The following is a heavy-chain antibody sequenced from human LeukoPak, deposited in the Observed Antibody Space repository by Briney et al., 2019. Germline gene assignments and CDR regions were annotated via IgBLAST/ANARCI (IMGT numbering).Heavy chain of an antibody. Sequence: SETLSLTCAVSGYSISSGYYWGWIRQPPGKGLEWIGSVYHSGSTYYNPSPKSRVTISVDTSKNQFSLRLSSVTAADAAVYYCARRLGRPNTDIDYWGQGTLVTVSS. D-gene: IGHD3-16*01. CDR1: GYSISSGYY. CDR3: ARRLGRPNTDIDY. J-gene: IGHJ4*02. V-gene: IGHV4-38-2*01. CDR2: VYHSGST.